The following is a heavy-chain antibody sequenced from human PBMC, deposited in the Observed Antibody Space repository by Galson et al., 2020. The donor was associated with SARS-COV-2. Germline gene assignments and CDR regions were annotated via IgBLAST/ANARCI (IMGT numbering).Heavy chain of an antibody. CDR3: AREDIVVVPGAIVGAAPFDY. D-gene: IGHD2-2*01. J-gene: IGHJ4*02. CDR1: GYTFTGYY. V-gene: IGHV1-2*02. Sequence: ASVKVSCKASGYTFTGYYMHWVRQAPGQGLEWMGWINPNSGGTNYAQKFQGRVTMTRDTSISTAYMELSRLRSDDTAGYYCAREDIVVVPGAIVGAAPFDYWGQGTLVTVSS. CDR2: INPNSGGT.